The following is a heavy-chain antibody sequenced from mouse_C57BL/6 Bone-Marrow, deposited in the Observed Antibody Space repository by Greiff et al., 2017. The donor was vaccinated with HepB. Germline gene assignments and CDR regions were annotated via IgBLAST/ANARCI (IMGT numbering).Heavy chain of an antibody. CDR2: ISSGSSTI. Sequence: DVKLQESGGGLVKPGGSLKLSCAASGFTFSDYGMHWVRQAPEKGLEWVAYISSGSSTIYYADTVKGRFTISRDNAKNTLFLQMTSLRSEDTAMYYCARPGNYGFAYWGQGTLVTVSA. CDR3: ARPGNYGFAY. J-gene: IGHJ3*01. V-gene: IGHV5-17*01. D-gene: IGHD2-1*01. CDR1: GFTFSDYG.